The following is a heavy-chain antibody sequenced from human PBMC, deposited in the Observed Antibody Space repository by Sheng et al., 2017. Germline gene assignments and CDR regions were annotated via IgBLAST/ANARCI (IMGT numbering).Heavy chain of an antibody. J-gene: IGHJ5*02. CDR3: ARGSTATGWFET. CDR1: GYSISSGHH. Sequence: QVHLQESGPGLVKPSETLSLSCTVSGYSISSGHHWGWIRQPPEKGLEWLGTIYQTGITYYSPSLKSRVTISIDTSKNLFSLNPEVCDRRRHGPLYCARGSTATGWFETWGQGTLVTVSS. V-gene: IGHV4-38-2*02. CDR2: IYQTGIT. D-gene: IGHD5-18*01.